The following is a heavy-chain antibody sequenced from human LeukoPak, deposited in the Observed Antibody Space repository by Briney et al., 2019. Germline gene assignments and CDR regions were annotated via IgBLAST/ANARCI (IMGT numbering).Heavy chain of an antibody. V-gene: IGHV4-4*02. J-gene: IGHJ5*02. CDR3: ARDRDVDYYGPGITS. CDR2: IYHSGST. D-gene: IGHD3-10*01. CDR1: GGSINSNNW. Sequence: SGTLSLTCAVSGGSINSNNWWSWVRQPPGKGLEWIGEIYHSGSTNYNPSLKSRVTISVDKSKNQFSLKLSSVTAADTAVYYCARDRDVDYYGPGITSWGQGTLVTVSS.